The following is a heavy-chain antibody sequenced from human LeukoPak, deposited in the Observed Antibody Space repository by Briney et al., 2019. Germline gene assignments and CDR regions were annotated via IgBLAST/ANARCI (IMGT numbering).Heavy chain of an antibody. CDR3: AKVPRVRWLQDYFDY. CDR2: ISSSSSTI. V-gene: IGHV3-48*01. J-gene: IGHJ4*02. D-gene: IGHD5-24*01. Sequence: PGGSLRLSCAASGFTFSSYSMNWVRQAPGKGLEWVSYISSSSSTIYYADSVKGRFTISRDNSKNTLYLQMNSLRAEDTAVYYCAKVPRVRWLQDYFDYWGQGTLVTVSS. CDR1: GFTFSSYS.